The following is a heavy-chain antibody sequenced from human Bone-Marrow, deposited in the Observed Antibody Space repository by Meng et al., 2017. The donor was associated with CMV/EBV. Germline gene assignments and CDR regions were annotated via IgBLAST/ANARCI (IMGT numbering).Heavy chain of an antibody. CDR1: GFTFSSYG. CDR2: IRYDGSNK. J-gene: IGHJ4*03. Sequence: GGSLRLSCAASGFTFSSYGMHWVRQAPGKGLEWVAFIRYDGSNKYYADSVKGRFTISRDNSKNTLYLQMNSLRAEDTAVYYCAKGLGYSSSGGGIDYWGQGTLVTVPS. V-gene: IGHV3-30*02. CDR3: AKGLGYSSSGGGIDY. D-gene: IGHD6-6*01.